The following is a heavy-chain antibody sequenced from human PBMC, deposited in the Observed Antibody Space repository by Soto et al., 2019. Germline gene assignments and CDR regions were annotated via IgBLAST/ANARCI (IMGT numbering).Heavy chain of an antibody. J-gene: IGHJ4*02. CDR1: GGTFSSYT. Sequence: QVQLVQSGAEVKTPGSSVTVSCKASGGTFSSYTISWVRQAPGQGLEWMAGISPIFGTHIYAQTFQDRFTITADDSTMTPYMEMNRLPSEDTAVYYCARVVVGSRLSLDYWVQGALFTISS. CDR2: ISPIFGTH. V-gene: IGHV1-69*01. D-gene: IGHD1-26*01. CDR3: ARVVVGSRLSLDY.